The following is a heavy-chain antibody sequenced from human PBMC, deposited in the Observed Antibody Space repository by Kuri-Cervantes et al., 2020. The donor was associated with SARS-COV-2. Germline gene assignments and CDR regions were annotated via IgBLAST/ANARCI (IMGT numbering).Heavy chain of an antibody. CDR3: ARVATLGTYYYDSSGYYGAFDI. CDR2: ISSSSSTI. J-gene: IGHJ3*02. CDR1: GFTFSSYS. D-gene: IGHD3-22*01. Sequence: GESLKISCAASGFTFSSYSMNWVRQAPGKGLEWVSYISSSSSTIYYADSVKGRFTISRDNAKNSLYLQMHSLRAEDTAVYYCARVATLGTYYYDSSGYYGAFDIWGQGTMVTVSS. V-gene: IGHV3-48*01.